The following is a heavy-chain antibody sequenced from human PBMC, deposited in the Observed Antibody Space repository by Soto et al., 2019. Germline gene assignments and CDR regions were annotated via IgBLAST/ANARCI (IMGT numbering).Heavy chain of an antibody. J-gene: IGHJ4*02. CDR2: IWYDGSNK. D-gene: IGHD3-16*01. Sequence: PGGSLRLSCAASGFTFSSYGMHWVRQAPGKGLEWVAVIWYDGSNKYYADSVKGRFTISRDNSKNTLYLQMNSLRAEDTAVYYCARERYYDYVWGSPAPKGYFDYWGQGTLVTVSS. V-gene: IGHV3-33*01. CDR1: GFTFSSYG. CDR3: ARERYYDYVWGSPAPKGYFDY.